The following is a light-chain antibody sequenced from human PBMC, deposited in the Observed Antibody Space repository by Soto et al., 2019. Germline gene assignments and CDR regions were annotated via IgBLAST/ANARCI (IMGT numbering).Light chain of an antibody. Sequence: IQMTQSPSSLSASVGEIVTISYRASQSVGNFLNWYQQKPGLPPKYLIYAASNLQSGVPSRFSGGGSGTDFTLTISNLQPEYFATYYCQQSFTTWTLGQGTKVDIK. CDR1: QSVGNF. CDR2: AAS. CDR3: QQSFTTWT. J-gene: IGKJ1*01. V-gene: IGKV1-39*01.